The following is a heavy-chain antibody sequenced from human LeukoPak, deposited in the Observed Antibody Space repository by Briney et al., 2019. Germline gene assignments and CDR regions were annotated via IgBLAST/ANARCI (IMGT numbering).Heavy chain of an antibody. Sequence: GGSLRLSCAASGFIFSSYWMSWVRQAPGKGLEWVANIKQDGSEKYYVDSVKGRFTISGDNAKNSLYLQMNSLRAEDTAVYYCARVSYGFFDYWGQGTLVTVSS. CDR1: GFIFSSYW. CDR2: IKQDGSEK. J-gene: IGHJ4*02. D-gene: IGHD3-10*01. CDR3: ARVSYGFFDY. V-gene: IGHV3-7*01.